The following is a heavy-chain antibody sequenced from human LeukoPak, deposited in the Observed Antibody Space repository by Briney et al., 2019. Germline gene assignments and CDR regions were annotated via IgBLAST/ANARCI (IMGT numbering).Heavy chain of an antibody. CDR1: GGSISSGSYY. CDR3: AAESDSAWFTGGDFDY. J-gene: IGHJ4*02. CDR2: IYRTGST. D-gene: IGHD2-8*02. V-gene: IGHV4-61*02. Sequence: SQTLSLTCTVSGGSISSGSYYWSWIRQPAGKGLEWIGRIYRTGSTEFNPSLKSRVTISVDTSKNQFSLKLRSVTAADTAVYYCAAESDSAWFTGGDFDYWGQGTLVTVSS.